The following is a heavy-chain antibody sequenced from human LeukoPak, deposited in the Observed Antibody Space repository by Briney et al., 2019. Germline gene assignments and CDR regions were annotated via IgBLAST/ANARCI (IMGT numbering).Heavy chain of an antibody. CDR1: GGSFSGYY. CDR3: AKGLRTGVGPYMGYHYYMDV. D-gene: IGHD3-16*01. V-gene: IGHV3-23*01. Sequence: ETLSLTCAVYGGSFSGYYWTWIRQPPGKGLKWVSTINDNGAGTYYADSVKGRFTISRDNSYNTVSLQMNSLRDEDTGVYYCAKGLRTGVGPYMGYHYYMDVWGKGATVTVSS. J-gene: IGHJ6*03. CDR2: INDNGAGT.